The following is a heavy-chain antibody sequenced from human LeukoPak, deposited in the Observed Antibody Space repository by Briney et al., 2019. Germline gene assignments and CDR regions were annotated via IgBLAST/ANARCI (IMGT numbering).Heavy chain of an antibody. CDR3: AKDRRISMIVVVTAPLAFDI. J-gene: IGHJ3*02. CDR2: ISGSGGST. D-gene: IGHD3-22*01. V-gene: IGHV3-23*01. Sequence: PGGSLRLSCAASGFTFSTYAMSWVRQSPGKGLECVSAISGSGGSTYYADSVKGRFTISRDNSKHTVYPQMNSLRAEDTAVYYCAKDRRISMIVVVTAPLAFDIWGQGTMVTVSS. CDR1: GFTFSTYA.